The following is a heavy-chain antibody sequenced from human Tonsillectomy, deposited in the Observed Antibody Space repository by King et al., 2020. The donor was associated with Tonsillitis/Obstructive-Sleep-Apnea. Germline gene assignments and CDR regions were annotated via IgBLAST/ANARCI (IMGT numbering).Heavy chain of an antibody. CDR3: VKEGSDCSSTSCYEARYYFDY. Sequence: QLVQSGGGLVQPGGSLRLSCSASGFTFSSYAMHWVRQAPGKGLEYVSAISSNGGSTYYADSVKGRFTISRDNSKNTLYLQMSSLRAEVTAVYYCVKEGSDCSSTSCYEARYYFDYWGQGTLVTVSS. CDR2: ISSNGGST. D-gene: IGHD2-2*01. CDR1: GFTFSSYA. V-gene: IGHV3-64D*06. J-gene: IGHJ4*02.